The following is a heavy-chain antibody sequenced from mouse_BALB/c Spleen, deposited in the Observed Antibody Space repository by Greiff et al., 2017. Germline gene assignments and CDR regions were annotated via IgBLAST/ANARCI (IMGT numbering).Heavy chain of an antibody. Sequence: EVNVVDSGGGLVKPGGSLTLSCAASGFTFSDYYMYWVRQTPQKRLEWVATISDGGSYTYYPDSVKGRFTISRDNAKNNLYLQMSSLKSEDTAMYYGARGDYYGSSLYAMDYWGQGTSVTVSS. CDR3: ARGDYYGSSLYAMDY. D-gene: IGHD1-1*01. V-gene: IGHV5-4*02. CDR1: GFTFSDYY. CDR2: ISDGGSYT. J-gene: IGHJ4*01.